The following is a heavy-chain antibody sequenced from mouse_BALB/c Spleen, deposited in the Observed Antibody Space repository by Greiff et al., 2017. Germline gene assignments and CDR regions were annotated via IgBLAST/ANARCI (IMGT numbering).Heavy chain of an antibody. CDR1: GYAFTNYL. Sequence: VQLQQSGAELVRPGTSVKVSCKASGYAFTNYLIEWVKQRPGQGLEWIGVINPGSGGTNYNEKFKGKATLTADKSSSTAYMQLSSLTSDDSAVYYCAREDGYETGGWLDYWGQGTTLTVSS. D-gene: IGHD1-2*01. J-gene: IGHJ2*01. CDR3: AREDGYETGGWLDY. V-gene: IGHV1-54*03. CDR2: INPGSGGT.